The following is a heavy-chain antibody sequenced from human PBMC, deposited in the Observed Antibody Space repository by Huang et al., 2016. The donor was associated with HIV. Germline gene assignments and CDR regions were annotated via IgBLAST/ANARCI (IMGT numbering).Heavy chain of an antibody. CDR1: GFTFSSYA. D-gene: IGHD3-3*01. J-gene: IGHJ4*02. V-gene: IGHV3-23*01. Sequence: EVLLLESGGGLLQPGGSLRLSCVASGFTFSSYAMAWVGQGPWKGLEWFSGMTDGSNNRDYAHSVKGRFAVSRDDSTNTVYMQMNSLRAEDTAVYYCAKDADTSGYDVLGPFGSWGQGTLVTVSS. CDR3: AKDADTSGYDVLGPFGS. CDR2: MTDGSNNR.